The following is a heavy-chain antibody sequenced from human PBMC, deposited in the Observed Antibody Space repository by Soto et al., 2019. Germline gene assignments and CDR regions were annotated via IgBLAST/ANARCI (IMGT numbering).Heavy chain of an antibody. CDR1: GFTFSSYG. D-gene: IGHD2-21*02. CDR3: AKDLPGPGMVVTASADAFDI. V-gene: IGHV3-30*18. J-gene: IGHJ3*02. CDR2: ISYDGSNK. Sequence: GGSLRLSCAASGFTFSSYGMHWVRQAPGKGLEWVAVISYDGSNKYYADSVKGRFTISRDNSKNTLYLQMNSLRAEDTAVYYCAKDLPGPGMVVTASADAFDIWGQGTMVTVSS.